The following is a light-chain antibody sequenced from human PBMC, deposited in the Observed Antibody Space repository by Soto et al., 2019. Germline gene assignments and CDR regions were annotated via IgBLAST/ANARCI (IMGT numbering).Light chain of an antibody. Sequence: DIQMTQSPSSLSASVGDRVTITCQASQDIDTYLVWYQQKAGKVPEVLIFDASSLLTGVPSRFSGGGSGTHFTFTISSLQPDDVATYYCQQYDNLPLTFGGGTTVE. J-gene: IGKJ4*01. CDR1: QDIDTY. V-gene: IGKV1-33*01. CDR2: DAS. CDR3: QQYDNLPLT.